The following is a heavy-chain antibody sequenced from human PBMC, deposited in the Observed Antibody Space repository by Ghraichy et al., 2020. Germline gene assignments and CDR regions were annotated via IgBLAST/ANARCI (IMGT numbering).Heavy chain of an antibody. CDR2: INHSGST. D-gene: IGHD3-3*01. Sequence: SQTLSLTCAVYGGSFSGYYWSWIRQPPGKGLEWIGEINHSGSTNYNPSLKSRVTISVDTSKNQFSLKLSSVTAADTAVYYCARGGSHEVFWSGPYYFDYWGQGTLVTVSS. CDR3: ARGGSHEVFWSGPYYFDY. J-gene: IGHJ4*02. V-gene: IGHV4-34*01. CDR1: GGSFSGYY.